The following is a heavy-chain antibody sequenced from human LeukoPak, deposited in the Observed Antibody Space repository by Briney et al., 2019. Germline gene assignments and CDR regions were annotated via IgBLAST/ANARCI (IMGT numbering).Heavy chain of an antibody. V-gene: IGHV3-20*04. Sequence: PGGSLRLSCAASGFTFDDYGMSWVRQAPGKGLEWVSGINWNGGSTGYADSVKGRFTISRDNDKTSLYLQMNSLRAEDTALYYCARYHVYSSSSGLGYWGQGTLVTVSS. CDR1: GFTFDDYG. CDR3: ARYHVYSSSSGLGY. CDR2: INWNGGST. D-gene: IGHD6-6*01. J-gene: IGHJ4*02.